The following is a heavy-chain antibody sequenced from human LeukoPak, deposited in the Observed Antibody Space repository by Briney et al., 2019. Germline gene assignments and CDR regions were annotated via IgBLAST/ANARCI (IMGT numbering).Heavy chain of an antibody. D-gene: IGHD2-2*01. Sequence: ASVKVSCKASGYTFTGYYMHWVRQAPGPGLEWMGWINPNSGGTNYAQKFQGRVTMTRDTSISTAYMELSRLRSDDTAVYYCARDLFSYPRGDYWGQGTLVTVSS. J-gene: IGHJ4*02. CDR3: ARDLFSYPRGDY. V-gene: IGHV1-2*02. CDR2: INPNSGGT. CDR1: GYTFTGYY.